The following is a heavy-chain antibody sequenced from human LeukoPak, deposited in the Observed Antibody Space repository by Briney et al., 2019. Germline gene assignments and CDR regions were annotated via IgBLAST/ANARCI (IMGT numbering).Heavy chain of an antibody. CDR1: GGSISSSSYY. J-gene: IGHJ4*02. Sequence: PSETLSLTCTVSGGSISSSSYYWGWIRQPPGKGLEWFGSIYYSGSTYYNPSLKSRATISVDTSKNQFSLKLSSVTAADTAVYYCARQALGGDYFDYWGQGTLVTVSS. D-gene: IGHD2-21*01. CDR2: IYYSGST. V-gene: IGHV4-39*01. CDR3: ARQALGGDYFDY.